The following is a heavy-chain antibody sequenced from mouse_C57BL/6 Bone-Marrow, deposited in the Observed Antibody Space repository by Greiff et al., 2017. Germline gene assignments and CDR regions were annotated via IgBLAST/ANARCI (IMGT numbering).Heavy chain of an antibody. V-gene: IGHV1-52*01. CDR2: IDPSDSET. CDR3: ARDYYGSRDYAMDY. D-gene: IGHD1-1*01. J-gene: IGHJ4*01. CDR1: GYTFTSYW. Sequence: QVQLQQPGAELVRPGSSVKLSCKASGYTFTSYWMHWVKQRPIQGLEWIGNIDPSDSETHYTQKFKDKATLTVDKSSSTAYMQLSSLTSEDSAVYYCARDYYGSRDYAMDYWGQGTSVTVSS.